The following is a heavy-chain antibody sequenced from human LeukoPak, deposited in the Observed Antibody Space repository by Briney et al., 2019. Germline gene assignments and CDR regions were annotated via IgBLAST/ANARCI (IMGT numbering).Heavy chain of an antibody. CDR2: VRGGGDVT. CDR3: AKSLEESYDILIGFSSFDY. J-gene: IGHJ4*02. V-gene: IGHV3-23*01. D-gene: IGHD3-9*01. Sequence: GGSLRLSCAASGFTFTNFGMSWVRQAPGKGPEWVSSVRGGGDVTYYARSVRGRFTISRDNSKNTVYLQMNSPTAEDTAIYYCAKSLEESYDILIGFSSFDYWGQGTLATVS. CDR1: GFTFTNFG.